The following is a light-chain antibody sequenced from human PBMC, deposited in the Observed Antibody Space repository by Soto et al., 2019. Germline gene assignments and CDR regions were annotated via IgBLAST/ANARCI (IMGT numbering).Light chain of an antibody. CDR3: QQLNTLPFT. J-gene: IGKJ5*01. CDR2: QAS. CDR1: QSISSW. V-gene: IGKV1-5*03. Sequence: DILLTQSPSTLSASVGDRVTITCRASQSISSWLAWYQQKPGKAPKLLIYQASSLQSGVPSRFSGSGSGTEFTLTISGLLPEDFATYHCQQLNTLPFTFGQGTRLEIK.